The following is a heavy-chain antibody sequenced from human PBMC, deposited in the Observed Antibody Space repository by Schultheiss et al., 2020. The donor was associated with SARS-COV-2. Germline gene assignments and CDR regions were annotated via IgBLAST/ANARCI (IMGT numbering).Heavy chain of an antibody. D-gene: IGHD6-25*01. J-gene: IGHJ4*02. V-gene: IGHV3-23*01. CDR2: ISGSGGST. Sequence: GGSLRLSCVGSGFSFDHFAMHWVRQAPGKGLEWVSGISGSGGSTYYADSVKGRFTISRDNAKNTLYLQMNSLRAEDTAVYYCARDSAALSDWGQGTLVTVSS. CDR3: ARDSAALSD. CDR1: GFSFDHFA.